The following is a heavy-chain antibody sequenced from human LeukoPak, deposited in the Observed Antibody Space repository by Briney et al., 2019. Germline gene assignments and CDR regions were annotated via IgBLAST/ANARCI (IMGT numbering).Heavy chain of an antibody. D-gene: IGHD5-12*01. CDR3: ARAGSGRDYYGMDV. CDR1: GGSISGAY. V-gene: IGHV4-59*01. Sequence: SETLSLTCSVSGGSISGAYWSWIRQAPGKGLEWIGYIYYSGSTDYNPSLESRDTISIDTSKNHFSLNLTAVTAADTAIYYCARAGSGRDYYGMDVWGQGTSVTVSS. CDR2: IYYSGST. J-gene: IGHJ6*02.